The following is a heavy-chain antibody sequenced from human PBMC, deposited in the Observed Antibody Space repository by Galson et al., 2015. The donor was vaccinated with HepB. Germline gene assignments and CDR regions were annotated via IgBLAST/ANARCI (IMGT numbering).Heavy chain of an antibody. V-gene: IGHV3-74*03. D-gene: IGHD3-22*01. CDR1: GFTFNNYK. J-gene: IGHJ4*02. CDR2: IESDERGT. CDR3: GRSRGASGYHYDY. Sequence: SLRLSCAATSGFTFNNYKIHWVRHVPGKGLVWVAYIESDERGTKYADSVKGRFTISRDNARNTVFLQMNSLRVEDTAVYFCGRSRGASGYHYDYWGQGTLVAVSS.